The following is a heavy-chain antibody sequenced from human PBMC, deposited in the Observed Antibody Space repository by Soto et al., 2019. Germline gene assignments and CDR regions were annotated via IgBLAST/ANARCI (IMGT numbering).Heavy chain of an antibody. CDR3: ARGHFGRLLRKPNFDY. Sequence: PSETLSLTCIVSGDSVTSGSYYWSWIRQPPGKGLEWIGEINHSGSTNYNPSLKSRVTISVDTSKNQFSLKLSSVTAADTAVYYCARGHFGRLLRKPNFDYWGQGALVTVSS. CDR2: INHSGST. CDR1: GDSVTSGSYY. D-gene: IGHD1-26*01. V-gene: IGHV4-39*07. J-gene: IGHJ4*02.